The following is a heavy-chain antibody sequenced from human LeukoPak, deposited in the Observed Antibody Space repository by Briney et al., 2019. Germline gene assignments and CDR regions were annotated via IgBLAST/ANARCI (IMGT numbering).Heavy chain of an antibody. D-gene: IGHD3-22*01. CDR3: TSGPYDSGGYYYVGLDYFDY. V-gene: IGHV3-74*01. CDR2: INSDGSST. J-gene: IGHJ4*02. Sequence: GGSLRLSCAASGFAFSSYAMHWVRQAPGKGLVWVSRINSDGSSTSYADSVKGRFTISRDNAKNTLYLQMNSLRVEDTAVYYCTSGPYDSGGYYYVGLDYFDYWGQGTLVTVPS. CDR1: GFAFSSYA.